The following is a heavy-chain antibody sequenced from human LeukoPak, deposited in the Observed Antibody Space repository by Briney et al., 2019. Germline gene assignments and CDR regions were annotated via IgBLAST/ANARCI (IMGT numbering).Heavy chain of an antibody. D-gene: IGHD5-12*01. CDR3: ASRSGYSGYDWGGFFDY. V-gene: IGHV1-69*05. CDR1: GGTFSSYA. J-gene: IGHJ4*02. Sequence: SVTVSCTASGGTFSSYAISWVRQAPGQGLEWMGGIIPIFGTANYAQKFQGRVTITTDESTSTAYMELSSLRSEDTAVYYCASRSGYSGYDWGGFFDYWGQGTLVTVSS. CDR2: IIPIFGTA.